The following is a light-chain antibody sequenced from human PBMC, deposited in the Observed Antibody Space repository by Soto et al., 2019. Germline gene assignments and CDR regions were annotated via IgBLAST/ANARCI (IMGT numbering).Light chain of an antibody. Sequence: SYELTQPPSVSVAPGKTARITCGGNNIGSKRVHWYQQKQGQAPVLVIYYDSDRPSGIPERFSGSNSGNTATLTISRVEAGDEADYYCQVWDSSSDPYVFGTGTKLTVL. V-gene: IGLV3-21*04. CDR3: QVWDSSSDPYV. J-gene: IGLJ1*01. CDR1: NIGSKR. CDR2: YDS.